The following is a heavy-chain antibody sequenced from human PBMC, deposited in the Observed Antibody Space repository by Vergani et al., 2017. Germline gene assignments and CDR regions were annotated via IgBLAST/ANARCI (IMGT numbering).Heavy chain of an antibody. J-gene: IGHJ3*02. CDR2: IIPIFGTA. CDR3: ARRAEYYYGGNSGAFDI. D-gene: IGHD4-23*01. CDR1: GGTFSSYA. Sequence: QVQLVQSGAEVKKPGSSVKVSCKASGGTFSSYAISWVRQAPGQGLEWMGGIIPIFGTANYAQKFQGRVTITADKSTSTAYMELGSLRSEDTAVYYCARRAEYYYGGNSGAFDIWGQGTMVTVSS. V-gene: IGHV1-69*06.